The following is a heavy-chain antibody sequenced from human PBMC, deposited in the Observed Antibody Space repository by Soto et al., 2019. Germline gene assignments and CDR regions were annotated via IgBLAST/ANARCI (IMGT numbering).Heavy chain of an antibody. CDR3: ARGPGPEYGDYPENYFDY. CDR1: GGSFSGYY. V-gene: IGHV4-34*01. CDR2: INHSGST. J-gene: IGHJ4*02. Sequence: QVQLQQWGAGLLKPSETLSLTCAVYGGSFSGYYWSWIRQPPGKGLEWIGEINHSGSTNYNPSLKSRVTISVDTSKNQFSLKLSSVTAADTAVYYCARGPGPEYGDYPENYFDYWGQGTLVTVSS. D-gene: IGHD4-17*01.